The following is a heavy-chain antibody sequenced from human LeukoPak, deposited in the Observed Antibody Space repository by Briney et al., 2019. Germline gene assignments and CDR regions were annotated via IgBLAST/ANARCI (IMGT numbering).Heavy chain of an antibody. Sequence: SETLSLTCTVSGGSISSYYWSRIRQPPGKGLEWIGYIYYSGSTNYNPSLKSRVTISVDTSKNQFSLKLSSVTAADTAVYYCARRKSVVVGFDYWGQGTLVTVSS. D-gene: IGHD2-15*01. CDR3: ARRKSVVVGFDY. V-gene: IGHV4-59*08. J-gene: IGHJ4*02. CDR1: GGSISSYY. CDR2: IYYSGST.